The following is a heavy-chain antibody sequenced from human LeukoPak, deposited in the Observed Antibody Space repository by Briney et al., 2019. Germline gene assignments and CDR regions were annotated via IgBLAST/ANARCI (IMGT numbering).Heavy chain of an antibody. J-gene: IGHJ4*02. CDR1: GFTFSDAW. D-gene: IGHD3-22*01. CDR3: AKDYYYDSSGYRYFDY. Sequence: GGSLRLSCAASGFTFSDAWMSWVRQAPGKGLEWVGRIKSKTDGGTTDYAAPVKGRFTISRDNSKNTLYLQMNSLRAEDTAVYYCAKDYYYDSSGYRYFDYWGQGTLVTVSS. V-gene: IGHV3-15*01. CDR2: IKSKTDGGTT.